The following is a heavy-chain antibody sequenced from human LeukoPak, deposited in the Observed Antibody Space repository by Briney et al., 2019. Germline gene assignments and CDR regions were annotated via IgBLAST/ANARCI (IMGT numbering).Heavy chain of an antibody. CDR3: ARDVK. CDR2: INHDVSEK. V-gene: IGHV3-7*01. J-gene: IGHJ4*02. D-gene: IGHD2/OR15-2a*01. Sequence: GGSLRLSCAASGFALSGFWMTWVRQPPGKGLEWVANINHDVSEKYYVDSVKGRFTISRDNARNSVYLQMNSLRAEDTAVYYCARDVKWGQGTLVTVSS. CDR1: GFALSGFW.